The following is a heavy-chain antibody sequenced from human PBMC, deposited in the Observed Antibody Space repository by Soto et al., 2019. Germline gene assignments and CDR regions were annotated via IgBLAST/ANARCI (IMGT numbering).Heavy chain of an antibody. D-gene: IGHD3-22*01. CDR1: GGTFSRYA. Sequence: QVQLVQSGAEVKKPGSSVKVSCKASGGTFSRYAISWVRQAPGQGLEWMGGIIPIFGTTNYAQKFQGRVTITADESTSTAYMELSSLRSEDMAVYYCARHSYDSSGYYRYYFHYWGQGALVTVSS. CDR3: ARHSYDSSGYYRYYFHY. J-gene: IGHJ4*02. V-gene: IGHV1-69*12. CDR2: IIPIFGTT.